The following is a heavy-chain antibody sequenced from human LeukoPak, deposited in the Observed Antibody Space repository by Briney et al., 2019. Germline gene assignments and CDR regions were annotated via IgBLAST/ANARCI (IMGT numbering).Heavy chain of an antibody. D-gene: IGHD3-10*01. CDR1: GGTFSSYA. J-gene: IGHJ6*03. Sequence: ASVKVSCKASGGTFSSYAINWVRQAPGQGLEWMGGIIPIFGTANYAQKFQGRVTITADESTSTAYMELSRLRSEDTAVYYCARGSDGSRSPSYYFYYMDVWGKGTTVTISS. CDR3: ARGSDGSRSPSYYFYYMDV. V-gene: IGHV1-69*13. CDR2: IIPIFGTA.